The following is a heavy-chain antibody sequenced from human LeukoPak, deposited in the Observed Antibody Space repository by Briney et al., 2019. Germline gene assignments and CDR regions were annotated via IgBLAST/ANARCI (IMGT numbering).Heavy chain of an antibody. Sequence: PGGSLRLSCAASGSAFSSYGMHWGRQAPGMGLEWVAFIRYDGSNKYYADSVKGRFTIPRDNSKNTLYLQMNSLRAEDTAVYYCAKDRVTMVRGVIITFDYWGQGTQVTVSS. CDR3: AKDRVTMVRGVIITFDY. J-gene: IGHJ4*02. V-gene: IGHV3-30*02. CDR1: GSAFSSYG. CDR2: IRYDGSNK. D-gene: IGHD3-10*01.